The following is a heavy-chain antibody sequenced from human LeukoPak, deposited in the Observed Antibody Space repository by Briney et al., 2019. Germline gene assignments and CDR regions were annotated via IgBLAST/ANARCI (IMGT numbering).Heavy chain of an antibody. V-gene: IGHV1-2*02. D-gene: IGHD1-26*01. CDR1: GYTFTGYY. CDR2: INPNSGGT. J-gene: IGHJ4*02. Sequence: ASVKVSCKASGYTFTGYYMHWVRQAPGQGLEWMGWINPNSGGTNYAQKFQGRVTMTRDTSISTAYMELSRLRSDDTAVYYCARSGSSGSYYGCMDYWGQGTLVTVSS. CDR3: ARSGSSGSYYGCMDY.